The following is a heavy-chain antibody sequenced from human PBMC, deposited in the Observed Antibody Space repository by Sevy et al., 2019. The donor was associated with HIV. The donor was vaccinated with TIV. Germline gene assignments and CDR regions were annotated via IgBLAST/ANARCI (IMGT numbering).Heavy chain of an antibody. J-gene: IGHJ3*02. CDR2: IYYSGST. CDR3: ARDVDAFDI. Sequence: SETLSLTCTVSGGSISSYYWSWIRQPPGKGLEWLGYIYYSGSTNYNPSLKSRVTISVDTSKNQFSLKLSSVTAADTAVYYCARDVDAFDIWGQGTMVTVSS. CDR1: GGSISSYY. V-gene: IGHV4-59*12.